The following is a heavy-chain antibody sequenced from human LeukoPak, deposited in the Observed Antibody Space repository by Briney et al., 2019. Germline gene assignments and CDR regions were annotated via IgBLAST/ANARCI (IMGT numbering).Heavy chain of an antibody. CDR1: GGSITSYY. V-gene: IGHV4-59*01. D-gene: IGHD3-10*01. Sequence: SETLSLTCTVSGGSITSYYWSWLRQPPGKGLDWIAFISDSGSTYYNPSLKSRVTISLDTSKNQFSLKLTSVTAADTAVYYCARDFGPSRGFDYWGQGTLVTVPS. J-gene: IGHJ4*02. CDR3: ARDFGPSRGFDY. CDR2: ISDSGST.